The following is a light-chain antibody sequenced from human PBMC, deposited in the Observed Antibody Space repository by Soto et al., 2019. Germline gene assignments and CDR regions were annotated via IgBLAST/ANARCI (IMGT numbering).Light chain of an antibody. J-gene: IGLJ3*02. CDR3: CTYAGSFPQ. V-gene: IGLV2-11*01. CDR1: NSDVGNYNF. CDR2: DVT. Sequence: QSALTQPRSVSGCPGQAVTISCTGTNSDVGNYNFVSWYQHHPGKAPKLMIYDVTKRPSGVPDRFSGSKSGNTASLTISGLQPEDEADYYCCTYAGSFPQFGGGTQLTVL.